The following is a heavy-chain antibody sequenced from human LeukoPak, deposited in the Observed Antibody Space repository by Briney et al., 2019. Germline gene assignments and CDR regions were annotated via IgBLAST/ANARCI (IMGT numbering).Heavy chain of an antibody. CDR1: GFTFSTYA. V-gene: IGHV3-23*01. D-gene: IGHD2-2*01. Sequence: GGSLRLSCAAPGFTFSTYAMSWVRQAPGKGLEWVSAISGSGGSTYYADSVKGRFTISRDNSKNTLYLQMNSLRAEDTAVYYCAKRGYCSSTSCYVDYWGQGTLVTVSS. CDR3: AKRGYCSSTSCYVDY. J-gene: IGHJ4*02. CDR2: ISGSGGST.